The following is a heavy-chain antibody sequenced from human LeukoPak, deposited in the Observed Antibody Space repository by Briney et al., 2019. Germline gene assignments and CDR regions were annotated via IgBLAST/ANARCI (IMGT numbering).Heavy chain of an antibody. Sequence: ASVKVSCKASGGTFISYAISWVRQAPGQGLEWMGGIIPIFGTANYAQKFQGRVTITADESTSTAYMELSSLRSEDTAVYYCARKDSSSWYFDYWGQGTLVTVSS. J-gene: IGHJ4*02. CDR2: IIPIFGTA. CDR1: GGTFISYA. V-gene: IGHV1-69*13. D-gene: IGHD6-13*01. CDR3: ARKDSSSWYFDY.